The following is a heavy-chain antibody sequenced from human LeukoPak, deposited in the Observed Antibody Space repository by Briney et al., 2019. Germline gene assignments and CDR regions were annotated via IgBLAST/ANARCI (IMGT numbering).Heavy chain of an antibody. D-gene: IGHD4-17*01. CDR3: VKVWDTTVTLDAFDI. Sequence: GGSLRLSCAASGFTFSIHGMHCVRQAPGKGLEWVALMSYDGSIKSHADSVRGRFTISRDNSKNTLYLQMSSLRPEDTAVYYCVKVWDTTVTLDAFDIWRQGTMDSVPS. CDR2: MSYDGSIK. CDR1: GFTFSIHG. V-gene: IGHV3-30*18. J-gene: IGHJ3*02.